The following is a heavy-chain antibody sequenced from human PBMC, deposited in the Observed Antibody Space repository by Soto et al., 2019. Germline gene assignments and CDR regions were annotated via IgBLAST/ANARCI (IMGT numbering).Heavy chain of an antibody. V-gene: IGHV1-18*01. J-gene: IGHJ6*02. CDR3: ARDHRGIVVVPAGYGMDV. CDR2: ISAYNGNT. CDR1: GYTFSHYG. D-gene: IGHD2-2*01. Sequence: ASVKVSCKASGYTFSHYGIGWVRQAPGQGLEWMGWISAYNGNTNYAQRLQGRVTMTTDTSTSTAYMELRSLRSDDTAVYYCARDHRGIVVVPAGYGMDVWGQGTTVTVSS.